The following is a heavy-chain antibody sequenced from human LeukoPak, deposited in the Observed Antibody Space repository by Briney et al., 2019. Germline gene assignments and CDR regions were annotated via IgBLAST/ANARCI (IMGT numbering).Heavy chain of an antibody. CDR1: GFTFSTYW. CDR3: ARDVGDL. Sequence: GGSLRLSRAPSGFTFSTYWMGWVRQAPGKGLEWLANINQGGREKYYVDSVKGRFTISRDNAKNSLFLQMNSLRAEDTAVYYCARDVGDLWGQGTLVTVSS. D-gene: IGHD2-21*02. V-gene: IGHV3-7*01. CDR2: INQGGREK. J-gene: IGHJ4*02.